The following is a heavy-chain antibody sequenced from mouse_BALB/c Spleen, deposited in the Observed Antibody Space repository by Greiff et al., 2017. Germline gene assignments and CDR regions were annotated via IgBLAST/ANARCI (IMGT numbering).Heavy chain of an antibody. V-gene: IGHV1-15*01. CDR1: GYTFTDYE. CDR2: IDPETGGT. J-gene: IGHJ3*01. CDR3: TRPSRFPFAY. Sequence: VQLQQSGAELVRPGASVTLSCKASGYTFTDYEMHWVKQTPVHGLEWIGAIDPETGGTAYNQKFKGKATLTADKSSSTAYMELRSLTSEDSAVYYCTRPSRFPFAYWGQGTLVTVSA. D-gene: IGHD3-1*01.